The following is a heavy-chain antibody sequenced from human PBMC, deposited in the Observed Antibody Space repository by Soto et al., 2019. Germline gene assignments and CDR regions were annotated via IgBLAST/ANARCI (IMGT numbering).Heavy chain of an antibody. CDR1: GYSFTSYW. V-gene: IGHV5-51*01. CDR3: AKYSGWYRDAFDI. CDR2: IYPGDSDT. Sequence: LGESLKISCKGSGYSFTSYWIGWVRQMPGKGLEWMGIIYPGDSDTRYSPSFQGQVTISADKSISTAYLQWSSLKASDTAMYYCAKYSGWYRDAFDIWGQGTMVTVSS. J-gene: IGHJ3*02. D-gene: IGHD6-19*01.